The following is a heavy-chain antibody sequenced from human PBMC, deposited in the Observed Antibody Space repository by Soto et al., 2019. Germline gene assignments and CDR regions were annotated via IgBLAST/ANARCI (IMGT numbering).Heavy chain of an antibody. J-gene: IGHJ4*02. CDR2: ISYNSGTT. D-gene: IGHD4-17*01. CDR3: VKALTTTVTRFVFGYYFDS. V-gene: IGHV3-23*01. Sequence: GGSLRLSCAASGFTFRSYAMSWVRQAAGKGLERVSVISYNSGTTYYADSVKGRFTISRDNSKNTLYLQMNSLRAEDTAVYYCVKALTTTVTRFVFGYYFDSWGQGTQVTVSS. CDR1: GFTFRSYA.